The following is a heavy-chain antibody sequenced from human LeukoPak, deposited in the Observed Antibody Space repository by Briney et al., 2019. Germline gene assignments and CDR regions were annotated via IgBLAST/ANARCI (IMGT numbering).Heavy chain of an antibody. CDR2: ISGSGGST. D-gene: IGHD2-2*01. Sequence: GGSLRLSCAASGFTFSSYAMSWVRQAPGKGLEWVSAISGSGGSTYYADSVKGRFTISRDNSKNTLYLQMNSLRAEDTAVYYCAKDPWACSSTSCRWFDPWGQGTLVTVSS. V-gene: IGHV3-23*01. J-gene: IGHJ5*02. CDR3: AKDPWACSSTSCRWFDP. CDR1: GFTFSSYA.